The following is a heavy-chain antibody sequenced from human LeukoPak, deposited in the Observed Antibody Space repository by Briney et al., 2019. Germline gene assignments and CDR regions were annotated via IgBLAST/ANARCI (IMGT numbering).Heavy chain of an antibody. CDR3: ARAYDSTFPHYYYMDV. J-gene: IGHJ6*03. CDR2: INSDGSNT. V-gene: IGHV3-74*01. CDR1: GFTFSSYW. D-gene: IGHD3-22*01. Sequence: GGSLRLSCAASGFTFSSYWMHWVRQAPGKGLLWVSRINSDGSNTSYADSVKGRFTVSRDNAKNTLYLQMNSLRAEDTAVYYCARAYDSTFPHYYYMDVWGKGTTVTISS.